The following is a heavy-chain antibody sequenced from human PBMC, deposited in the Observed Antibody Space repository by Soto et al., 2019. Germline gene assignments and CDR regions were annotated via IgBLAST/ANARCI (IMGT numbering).Heavy chain of an antibody. CDR2: IIPIFGSA. D-gene: IGHD6-13*01. CDR1: GGTFSSYV. CDR3: ASGHSIAAAGSR. J-gene: IGHJ3*01. Sequence: QVQLVQSGAEVKKPGSSVKVSCKASGGTFSSYVISWVRQAPGQGLEWMGGIIPIFGSANYAQKFQGSVTITVDASTSTAYMELSSLRYEDTDVYYVASGHSIAAAGSRGGQGKMVTGSS. V-gene: IGHV1-69*19.